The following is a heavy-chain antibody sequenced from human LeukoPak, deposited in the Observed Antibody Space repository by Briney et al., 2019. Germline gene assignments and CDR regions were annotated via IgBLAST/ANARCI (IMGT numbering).Heavy chain of an antibody. Sequence: ASVKVSCKASGGTFSSYAISWVRQAPGQGVEWMGRIIPILGIANYAQKFQGRVTITADKSTSTAYMELSSLRSEDTAVYYCARKYYDFWSGSDTDYYYGMDVWGQGTTVTVSS. CDR2: IIPILGIA. J-gene: IGHJ6*02. CDR1: GGTFSSYA. CDR3: ARKYYDFWSGSDTDYYYGMDV. D-gene: IGHD3-3*01. V-gene: IGHV1-69*04.